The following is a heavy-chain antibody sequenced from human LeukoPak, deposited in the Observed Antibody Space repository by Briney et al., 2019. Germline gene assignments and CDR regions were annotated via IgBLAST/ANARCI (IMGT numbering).Heavy chain of an antibody. V-gene: IGHV3-30*18. CDR3: AKDPYYGSGSYYDY. CDR2: ISYDGSNK. Sequence: GGSLRLSCAASGFAFSSYGMHWVRQAPGKGLEWVAVISYDGSNKYYADSVKGRFTISRDDSKNTLYLQMNSLRAEDTAVYYCAKDPYYGSGSYYDYWGQGTLVTVSS. D-gene: IGHD3-10*01. CDR1: GFAFSSYG. J-gene: IGHJ4*02.